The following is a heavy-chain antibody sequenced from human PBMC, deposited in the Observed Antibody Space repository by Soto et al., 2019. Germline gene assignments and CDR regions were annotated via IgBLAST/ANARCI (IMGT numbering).Heavy chain of an antibody. V-gene: IGHV3-23*01. D-gene: IGHD1-1*01. CDR2: IGVSGGLT. J-gene: IGHJ4*02. CDR3: AKDLGGVDTWNDFDY. Sequence: EVQLLESGGGLVQPGGSLRLSCAASGFTFRSYAMSWVRQAPGKGPEWVSAIGVSGGLTYYVDSVKGRFTISRDNSQNTLYLQMNSLRAEDTAVYYCAKDLGGVDTWNDFDYWGQGTLVTVSS. CDR1: GFTFRSYA.